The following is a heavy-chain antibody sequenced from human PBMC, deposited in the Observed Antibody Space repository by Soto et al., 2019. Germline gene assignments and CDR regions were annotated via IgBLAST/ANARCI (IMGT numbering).Heavy chain of an antibody. J-gene: IGHJ4*02. CDR1: GGSISSYY. V-gene: IGHV4-59*08. Sequence: SETLSLTCTVSGGSISSYYWSWIRQPPGKGLEWIGFIYYTGSTDYSPSLKSRVTISVDMSKSQVSLKLSSVTAADTAVYYCARHAYGDYGYWGQGNLVTVX. CDR2: IYYTGST. D-gene: IGHD4-17*01. CDR3: ARHAYGDYGY.